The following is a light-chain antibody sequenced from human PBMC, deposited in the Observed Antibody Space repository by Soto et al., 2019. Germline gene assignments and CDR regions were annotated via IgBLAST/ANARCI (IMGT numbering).Light chain of an antibody. J-gene: IGKJ1*01. V-gene: IGKV3-15*01. CDR1: QSVSSN. Sequence: EIVMTQSPATLSVSPGERATLSCRASQSVSSNLAWYQQKPGQAPRLLIYDASTRATGIPARFSGSGSGTDFTHTISSLQSEDFAFSYCQQYNKWPQTFGQGTRVEIK. CDR2: DAS. CDR3: QQYNKWPQT.